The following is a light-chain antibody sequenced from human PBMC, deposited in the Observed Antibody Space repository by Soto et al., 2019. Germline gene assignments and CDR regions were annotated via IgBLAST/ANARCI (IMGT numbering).Light chain of an antibody. V-gene: IGLV2-14*01. CDR1: SSGVGGYNY. J-gene: IGLJ1*01. CDR3: SSYTSSSTLVV. Sequence: QSALTQPASVSGSPGQSITISCTGTSSGVGGYNYVSWYQQHPGKAPKLMIYEVSNRPSGVSNRFSGSKSGNTASLTISGLQAEDEADYYCSSYTSSSTLVVFGTGTKLTVL. CDR2: EVS.